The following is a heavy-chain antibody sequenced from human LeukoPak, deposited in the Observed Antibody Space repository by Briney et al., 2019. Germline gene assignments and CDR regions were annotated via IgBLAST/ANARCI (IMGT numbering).Heavy chain of an antibody. CDR3: AIMSRVDTGKSPFDD. V-gene: IGHV1-46*01. D-gene: IGHD5-18*01. Sequence: SVXXSXXAXGYTFATYYMHXVRQAXGQGLXXMXVINPSSGSTNYAQNFQGRVTMTRDTSTSTVYMELSSLRSEDTAMYYCAIMSRVDTGKSPFDDWGQGSLVTVSS. CDR2: INPSSGST. CDR1: GYTFATYY. J-gene: IGHJ4*02.